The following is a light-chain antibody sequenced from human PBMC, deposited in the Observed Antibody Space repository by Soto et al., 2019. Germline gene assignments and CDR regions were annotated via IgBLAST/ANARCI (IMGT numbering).Light chain of an antibody. CDR1: QSVNRN. V-gene: IGKV3-15*01. CDR2: AAS. CDR3: QQYNNWWT. J-gene: IGKJ1*01. Sequence: EIMMTQSPATLSVSPGERATLSCRASQSVNRNLAWYQQKPGQAPRLLIYAASTRATGIPARFSGSGSETEFTPTISSLQSEDFAIYYCQQYNNWWTFGQGTKVEIK.